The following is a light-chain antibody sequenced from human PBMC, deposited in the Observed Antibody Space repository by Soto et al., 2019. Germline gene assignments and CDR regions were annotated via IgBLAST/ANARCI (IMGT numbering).Light chain of an antibody. CDR1: QSFRGL. CDR3: QQRHMWTIT. V-gene: IGKV3-11*01. Sequence: EVVLTQSPGTLSLSPGERATLSCRASQSFRGLLAWYQQKPGQAPRLLIYDAYNRATGIPPRFSGSGSGTDCTLTISSLEHEDSAVYDCQQRHMWTITFGQGTRLEIK. CDR2: DAY. J-gene: IGKJ5*01.